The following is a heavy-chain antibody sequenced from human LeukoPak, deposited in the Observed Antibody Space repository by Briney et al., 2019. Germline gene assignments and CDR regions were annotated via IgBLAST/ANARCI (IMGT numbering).Heavy chain of an antibody. J-gene: IGHJ4*02. V-gene: IGHV3-21*01. CDR1: GFTFRSSS. CDR2: ISSSGSYK. CDR3: ARELGNGDTYANVPLGH. Sequence: GGSLRLSCTTSGFTFRSSSFNWVRQVPGKGLEWVASISSSGSYKYYADSVEGRFTISRDNAKDSLFLQMDSLRVEDTAVYFCARELGNGDTYANVPLGHWGQGTLVTVSS. D-gene: IGHD5-18*01.